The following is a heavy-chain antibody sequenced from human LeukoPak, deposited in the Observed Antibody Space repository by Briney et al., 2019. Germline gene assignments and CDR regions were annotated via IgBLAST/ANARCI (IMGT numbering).Heavy chain of an antibody. V-gene: IGHV3-20*04. J-gene: IGHJ6*03. D-gene: IGHD3-22*01. CDR3: ARSARYYYDSRVSYYMDV. CDR2: INWIGGST. CDR1: GFTFDDYG. Sequence: GGSLRLSCAASGFTFDDYGMRWVRQAPEGGLEWVSGINWIGGSTGYAHSVKGRFTISRDNDKNSLYLQMNSLRAEDTALYYCARSARYYYDSRVSYYMDVWGKGTTVTVSS.